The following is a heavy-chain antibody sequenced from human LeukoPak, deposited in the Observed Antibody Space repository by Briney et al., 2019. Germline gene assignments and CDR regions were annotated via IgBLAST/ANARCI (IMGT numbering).Heavy chain of an antibody. CDR1: GGSISSYY. CDR2: IYYSGTT. Sequence: PSETLSLTCTVSGGSISSYYWSWIRQPPGKGLEWIGYIYYSGTTNYNPSLKSRVTISVDTSKNQFSLKLSSVTAADTAVYYCARAVQLWLYYFDYWGQGTLVTVSS. J-gene: IGHJ4*02. CDR3: ARAVQLWLYYFDY. V-gene: IGHV4-59*12. D-gene: IGHD5-18*01.